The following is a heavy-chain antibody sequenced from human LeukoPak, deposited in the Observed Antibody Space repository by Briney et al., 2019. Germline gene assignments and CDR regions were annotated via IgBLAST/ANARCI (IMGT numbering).Heavy chain of an antibody. Sequence: PSETLSLTCTVSGGSISSSSYYWGWIRQPPGKGLEWIGSIYYSGSTYYNPSLKSRVTISVDTSKNQFSLKLSSVTAADTAVYYCASHQPLGYGGNSDAFDIWGQGTMVTVSS. V-gene: IGHV4-39*01. D-gene: IGHD4-23*01. J-gene: IGHJ3*02. CDR1: GGSISSSSYY. CDR3: ASHQPLGYGGNSDAFDI. CDR2: IYYSGST.